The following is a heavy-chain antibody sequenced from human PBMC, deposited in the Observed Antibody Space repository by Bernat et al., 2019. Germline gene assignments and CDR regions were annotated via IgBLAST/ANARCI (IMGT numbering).Heavy chain of an antibody. V-gene: IGHV3-23*01. CDR2: ISGSGGST. CDR3: AKWRASGYCSSTSCYVGYFDL. CDR1: GFTFSSYA. D-gene: IGHD2-2*01. Sequence: EVQLLESGGGLVQPGGSLRLSCAASGFTFSSYAMSWVRQAPGKGLEWVSAISGSGGSTYYADSVKGRFTISRDNSKNTLYLQMNSLRAEDTAVYYCAKWRASGYCSSTSCYVGYFDLWGRGTLVTFSS. J-gene: IGHJ2*01.